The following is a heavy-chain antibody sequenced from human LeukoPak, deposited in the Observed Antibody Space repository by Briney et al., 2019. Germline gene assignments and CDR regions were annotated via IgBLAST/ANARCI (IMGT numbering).Heavy chain of an antibody. D-gene: IGHD3-22*01. J-gene: IGHJ4*02. CDR3: ARDQTRKGSYDSSGYSLDY. CDR1: GGSISSYY. Sequence: SETLSLTCTVSGGSISSYYWSWIRQPAGKGLEWIGRIYTSGSTNYNPSLKSRVTMSVDTSKNQFSLKLSSVTAADTAVYYCARDQTRKGSYDSSGYSLDYWGQGTLVTVSS. V-gene: IGHV4-4*07. CDR2: IYTSGST.